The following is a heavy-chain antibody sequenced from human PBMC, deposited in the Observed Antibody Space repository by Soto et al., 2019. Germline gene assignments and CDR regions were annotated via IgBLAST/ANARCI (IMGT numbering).Heavy chain of an antibody. J-gene: IGHJ6*02. CDR2: INPNSGGT. CDR1: GYTFTGYY. D-gene: IGHD6-13*01. CDR3: ATGLAAGNYYYYGMDV. V-gene: IGHV1-2*04. Sequence: ASVKVSCKASGYTFTGYYMHWVRQAPGQGLEWMGRINPNSGGTNYAQKFQGWVTMTRDTSISTAYMELSRLRSDDTALYYCATGLAAGNYYYYGMDVWGQGTTVTVSS.